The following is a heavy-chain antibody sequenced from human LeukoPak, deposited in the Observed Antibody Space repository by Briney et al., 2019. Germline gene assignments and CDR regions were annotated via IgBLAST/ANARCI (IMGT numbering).Heavy chain of an antibody. CDR2: INHSGST. Sequence: SETLSLTCAVYGGSFRGYYWSWIRQPPGKGLEWIGEINHSGSTNYNPSLKSRATISVDTSKNQFSLKLSSVTAADTAVYYCARQHSGYWGQGTLVTVSS. D-gene: IGHD3-10*01. V-gene: IGHV4-34*01. CDR1: GGSFRGYY. J-gene: IGHJ4*02. CDR3: ARQHSGY.